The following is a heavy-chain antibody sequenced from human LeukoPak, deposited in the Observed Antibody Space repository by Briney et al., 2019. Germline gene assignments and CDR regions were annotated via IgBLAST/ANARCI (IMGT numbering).Heavy chain of an antibody. CDR2: INDDSSDI. V-gene: IGHV3-21*05. CDR1: GFTFSLYA. J-gene: IGHJ4*02. D-gene: IGHD2-2*01. Sequence: AGGSLRLSCAAPGFTFSLYAMNWVRQAPGKGLEWVSYINDDSSDIHYAGSVRGRFTISRDDARKTLYLQLSSLRVEDTAVYYCARDTFQPGLIDSWGQGTLVTVSS. CDR3: ARDTFQPGLIDS.